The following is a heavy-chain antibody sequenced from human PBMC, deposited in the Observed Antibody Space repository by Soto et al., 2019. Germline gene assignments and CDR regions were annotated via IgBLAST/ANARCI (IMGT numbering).Heavy chain of an antibody. D-gene: IGHD6-13*01. J-gene: IGHJ5*02. CDR3: AKEAAGGGMGYFDP. V-gene: IGHV3-23*01. CDR1: GFTFSTYA. CDR2: ITDNGGAT. Sequence: EVQLLESGGGLVQPGGSLRLSCAASGFTFSTYAMSWVRQAPGKGPEWVSAITDNGGATYHADSVEGRFTISRDNSKNVWYLQMNSLRAEDTAIYYCAKEAAGGGMGYFDPWGQGTLVTVSS.